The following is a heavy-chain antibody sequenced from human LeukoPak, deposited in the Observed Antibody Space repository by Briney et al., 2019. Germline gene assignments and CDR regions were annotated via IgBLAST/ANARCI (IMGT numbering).Heavy chain of an antibody. J-gene: IGHJ1*01. V-gene: IGHV4-39*07. CDR3: ARGNIAAAVNH. Sequence: PSETLSLTCAVSGGSISSNSYHWSWVRQPPGRGLEWIGGISHSGNTYYNPSLKGRVTISVDPSKNQFSLSLSSVTAADTAVYYCARGNIAAAVNHWGQGTLVTVSS. CDR2: ISHSGNT. D-gene: IGHD6-13*01. CDR1: GGSISSNSYH.